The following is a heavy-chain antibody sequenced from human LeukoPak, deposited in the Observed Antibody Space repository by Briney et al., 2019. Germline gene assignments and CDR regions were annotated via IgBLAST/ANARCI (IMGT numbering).Heavy chain of an antibody. CDR3: ARDGPKYCSNGVCYAPVDP. CDR2: ISSGSSYI. CDR1: GFTFSSYS. J-gene: IGHJ5*02. D-gene: IGHD2-8*01. V-gene: IGHV3-21*01. Sequence: GGSLRLXCAASGFTFSSYSMNWGRQAPGKGLEWVSSISSGSSYIYYADSVKGRFTISRDNGKNSLYLQMNSLRAEDTAVYYCARDGPKYCSNGVCYAPVDPWGQGTLVTVSS.